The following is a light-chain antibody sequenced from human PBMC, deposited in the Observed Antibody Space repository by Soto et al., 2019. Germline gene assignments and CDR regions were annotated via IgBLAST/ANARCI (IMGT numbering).Light chain of an antibody. CDR1: QSVSSSY. CDR3: QQYGSSTYT. CDR2: GAS. V-gene: IGKV3-20*01. Sequence: EIVLTQSPGTLSLSPGERATLSCRASQSVSSSYLAWYQQKTGQAPRLLIYGASSRATGIPDRFSGSVSGTDFTLTISRLEPEDFAVYYCQQYGSSTYTFGQGTKLEMK. J-gene: IGKJ2*01.